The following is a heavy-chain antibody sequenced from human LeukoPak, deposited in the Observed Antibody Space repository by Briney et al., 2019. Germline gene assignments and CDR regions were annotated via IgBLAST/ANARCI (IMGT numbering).Heavy chain of an antibody. Sequence: GGSLRLSCAASGFTFSSFSMNWVRQAPGRGLEWVSSISTSSSYIYYADSVKGRFTVSRDDAKNSLFLQMNSLRAEDTALYYCARDVNYFGSGRYYNPYYFDYWGQGTLVTVSS. CDR1: GFTFSSFS. D-gene: IGHD3-10*01. J-gene: IGHJ4*02. CDR2: ISTSSSYI. V-gene: IGHV3-21*01. CDR3: ARDVNYFGSGRYYNPYYFDY.